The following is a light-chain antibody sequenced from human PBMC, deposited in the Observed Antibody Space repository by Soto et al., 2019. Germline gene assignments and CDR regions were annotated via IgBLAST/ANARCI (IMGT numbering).Light chain of an antibody. Sequence: ENVLTQSPGTLSLSPEERATLSCRASQIVSSSYLVWYQQKPGQAPRLLIYGASSRATGIPDRFSGSGSGTDFTLSISRLEPQDFAVYYCQQYGSLPYTFGQGTKVEIK. CDR2: GAS. CDR3: QQYGSLPYT. CDR1: QIVSSSY. J-gene: IGKJ2*01. V-gene: IGKV3-20*01.